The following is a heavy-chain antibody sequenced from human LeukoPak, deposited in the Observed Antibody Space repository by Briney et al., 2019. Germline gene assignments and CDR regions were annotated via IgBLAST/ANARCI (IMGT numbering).Heavy chain of an antibody. CDR2: IYHSGST. CDR3: AREKAAGVFDY. Sequence: PSETLSLTCAVSGGSISSGGYSWSWIQQPPGKGLEWIGYIYHSGSTYYNPSLKSRVTISVDRSKNQFSLKLSSVTAADTAVYYCAREKAAGVFDYWGQGTLVTVSS. J-gene: IGHJ4*02. D-gene: IGHD6-13*01. CDR1: GGSISSGGYS. V-gene: IGHV4-30-2*01.